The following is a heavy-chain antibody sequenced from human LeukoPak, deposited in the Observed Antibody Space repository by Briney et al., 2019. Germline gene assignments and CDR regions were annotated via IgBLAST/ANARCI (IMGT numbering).Heavy chain of an antibody. CDR1: GGSISSYY. CDR2: IYYSGST. Sequence: SETLSLTCTVSGGSISSYYWSWIRQPPGKGLEWIGYIYYSGSTNYNPSLKSRVTISVDTSKSQFSLKLSSVTAADTAVYYCARVSVTVIDYWGQGTLVTVSS. CDR3: ARVSVTVIDY. J-gene: IGHJ4*02. D-gene: IGHD3-16*02. V-gene: IGHV4-59*01.